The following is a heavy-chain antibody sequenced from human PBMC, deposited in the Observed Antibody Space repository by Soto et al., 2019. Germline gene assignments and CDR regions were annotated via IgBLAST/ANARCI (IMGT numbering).Heavy chain of an antibody. CDR2: ISSSSRYI. Sequence: GGSLRLSCAASGFTFSSYTMNWVRQAPGKGLEWVSSISSSSRYIYYADSVKGRFTISRDNAKNSLYLQMNSLRAEDTAVYYCARVGASFYYDSSGYSDYRREGTLVTVSS. J-gene: IGHJ4*02. V-gene: IGHV3-21*01. CDR1: GFTFSSYT. D-gene: IGHD3-22*01. CDR3: ARVGASFYYDSSGYSDY.